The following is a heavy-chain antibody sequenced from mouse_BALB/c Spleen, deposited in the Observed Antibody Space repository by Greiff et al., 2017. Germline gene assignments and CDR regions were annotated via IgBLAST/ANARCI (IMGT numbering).Heavy chain of an antibody. CDR2: ISSGGSYT. V-gene: IGHV5-6-4*01. D-gene: IGHD2-14*01. Sequence: EVMLVESGGGLVKPGGSLKLSCAASGFTFSSYTMSWVRQTPEKRLEWVATISSGGSYTYYPDSVKGRFTISRDNAKNTLYLQMSSLKSEDTAMYYCTREGRYDGGYAMDYWGQGTSVTVSS. J-gene: IGHJ4*01. CDR1: GFTFSSYT. CDR3: TREGRYDGGYAMDY.